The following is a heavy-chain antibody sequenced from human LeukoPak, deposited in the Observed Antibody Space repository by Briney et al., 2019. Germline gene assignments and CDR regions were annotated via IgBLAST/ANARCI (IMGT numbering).Heavy chain of an antibody. CDR2: IYPGDADT. J-gene: IGHJ4*02. V-gene: IGHV5-51*01. D-gene: IGHD3-22*01. CDR1: GYSFTSYW. Sequence: GESLKISCKGSGYSFTSYWIGWVRQMPGKGPEWMGIIYPGDADTRYSPSFQGQVTISADKSISTAYLQWSSLKASDTAMYYCAIDGGYYDSSGYYPYYFDYWGQGTLVTVSS. CDR3: AIDGGYYDSSGYYPYYFDY.